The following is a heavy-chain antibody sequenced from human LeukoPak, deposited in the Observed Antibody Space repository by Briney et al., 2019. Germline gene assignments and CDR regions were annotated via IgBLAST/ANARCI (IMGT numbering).Heavy chain of an antibody. V-gene: IGHV4-59*01. CDR1: GGYISSYY. Sequence: SETLSLTCTVSGGYISSYYWSWIRQPPGKGLEWIGYIYYSGSTNYNPSLKSRVTISVDTSKNQFSLKLSSVTAADTAVYYCARYSSSWSTPAYYYYMDVWGKGTTVTISS. D-gene: IGHD6-13*01. CDR3: ARYSSSWSTPAYYYYMDV. CDR2: IYYSGST. J-gene: IGHJ6*03.